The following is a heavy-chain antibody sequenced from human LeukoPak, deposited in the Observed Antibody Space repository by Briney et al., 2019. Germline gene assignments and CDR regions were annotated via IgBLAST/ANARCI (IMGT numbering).Heavy chain of an antibody. CDR1: GFTFSSHA. J-gene: IGHJ4*02. CDR3: AKGGGCGSWAFDY. Sequence: AGSLRLSCAASGFTFSSHAMNWVRQAPGKGMERVSAISGSSGSTYDADSVKGRCSISRDNSKNTLYLQMNRLRAEDTAVYYCAKGGGCGSWAFDYWGQGTLVTVSS. V-gene: IGHV3-23*01. D-gene: IGHD1-26*01. CDR2: ISGSSGST.